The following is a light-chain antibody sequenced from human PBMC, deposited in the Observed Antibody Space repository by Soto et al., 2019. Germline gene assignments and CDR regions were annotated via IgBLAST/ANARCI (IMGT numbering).Light chain of an antibody. CDR2: GAS. J-gene: IGKJ2*01. CDR1: QSVSSTN. Sequence: EIVLTQSPGTLSLSPGERATLSCRASQSVSSTNLAWYQQRPGQAPRLLIFGASNRATGVPDRFSGSGSGTDFTLAISRLEPEDFAVYYCQQYENWPYTFGQGTKLEIK. CDR3: QQYENWPYT. V-gene: IGKV3-20*01.